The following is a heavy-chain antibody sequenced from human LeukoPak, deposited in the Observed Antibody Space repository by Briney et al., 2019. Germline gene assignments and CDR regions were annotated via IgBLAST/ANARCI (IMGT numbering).Heavy chain of an antibody. V-gene: IGHV4-59*01. CDR3: ARSITMVRGVILMANWFDP. CDR2: IYYSGST. CDR1: GGSISSYY. D-gene: IGHD3-10*01. J-gene: IGHJ5*02. Sequence: PSETLSLTCTVSGGSISSYYWSWIRQPPGKGLEWIGYIYYSGSTNYNPSLKSRVTISVDTYKNQFSLKLSSVTAADTPVYYCARSITMVRGVILMANWFDPWGQGTLVTVSS.